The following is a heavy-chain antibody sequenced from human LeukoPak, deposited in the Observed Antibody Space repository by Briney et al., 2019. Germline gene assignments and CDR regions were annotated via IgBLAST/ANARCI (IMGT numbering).Heavy chain of an antibody. D-gene: IGHD6-13*01. CDR3: ARSEITTAGNDAFDI. CDR1: GYTFTSYG. Sequence: ASVKVSCKASGYTFTSYGISWVRQAPGQGLEWMGWISAYNGNTNYAQKLQGRVTMTTDTSTSTAYMELRSLRSEDTAVYYCARSEITTAGNDAFDIWGQGTMVTVSS. V-gene: IGHV1-18*01. J-gene: IGHJ3*02. CDR2: ISAYNGNT.